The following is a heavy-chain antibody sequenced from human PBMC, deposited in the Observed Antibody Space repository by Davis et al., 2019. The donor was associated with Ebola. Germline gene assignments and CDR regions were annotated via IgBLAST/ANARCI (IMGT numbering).Heavy chain of an antibody. J-gene: IGHJ4*02. CDR2: ISYDGS. CDR1: GFTFSSYG. D-gene: IGHD4-11*01. V-gene: IGHV3-30*03. CDR3: ARDIPFSSYDY. Sequence: GESLKISCAASGFTFSSYGMHWVRQAPGKGLDWVAVISYDGSNYADSVKGRFTISRDNAKNSLYLQMNSLRAEDTAVYYCARDIPFSSYDYWGQGTLVTVSS.